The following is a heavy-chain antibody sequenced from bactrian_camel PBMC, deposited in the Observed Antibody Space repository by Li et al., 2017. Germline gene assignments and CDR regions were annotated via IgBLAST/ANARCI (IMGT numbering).Heavy chain of an antibody. CDR2: IDSDGRL. D-gene: IGHD4*01. Sequence: HVQLVESGGGSVQAGGSLGLSCTARGYTLSRYCMGWFRQASGKEREGVASIDSDGRLNYADSVKGRFTISKDNATNTLYLQMNSLEPGDTAMYYCAAERGPSSYQSDYAVFRGCLFGYWGQGTQVTVS. CDR1: GYTLSRYC. J-gene: IGHJ6*01. CDR3: AAERGPSSYQSDYAVFRGCLFGY. V-gene: IGHV3S53*01.